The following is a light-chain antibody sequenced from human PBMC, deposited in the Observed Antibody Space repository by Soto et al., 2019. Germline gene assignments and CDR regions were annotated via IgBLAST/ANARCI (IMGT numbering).Light chain of an antibody. J-gene: IGLJ2*01. Sequence: QAVVTQPPSASGTPGQRVTISCSGSSSNIGSKSVNWYQQLPGTAPKLLIYSNNQRPSAVPDRVSGSKSGTSASLAISGLQSEDEADYYCATWDDSLNGPVFGGGTKLTVL. CDR3: ATWDDSLNGPV. CDR2: SNN. V-gene: IGLV1-44*01. CDR1: SSNIGSKS.